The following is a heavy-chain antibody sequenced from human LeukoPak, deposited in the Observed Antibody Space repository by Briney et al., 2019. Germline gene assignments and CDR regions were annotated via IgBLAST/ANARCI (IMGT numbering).Heavy chain of an antibody. J-gene: IGHJ4*02. D-gene: IGHD3-22*01. CDR1: GGSISSYY. V-gene: IGHV4-59*08. CDR2: IYYSGST. Sequence: SQTLSLTCTVSGGSISSYYWSWLRQRPGKGLEWIGYIYYSGSTNYNPSLKSRVTISVDTSKNQFSLKLSSVTAADTAVYYCARLGYYDSSGYYPFDYWGQGTLVTVSS. CDR3: ARLGYYDSSGYYPFDY.